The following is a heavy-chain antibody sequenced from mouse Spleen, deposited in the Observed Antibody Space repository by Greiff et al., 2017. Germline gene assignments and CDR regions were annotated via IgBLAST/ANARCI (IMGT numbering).Heavy chain of an antibody. CDR2: IYPGSGNT. J-gene: IGHJ2*01. CDR3: ARSMGNLYYFDY. D-gene: IGHD2-1*01. Sequence: QVQLQQSGAELVRPGASVKLSCKASGYTFTDYYINWVKQRPGQGLEWIARIYPGSGNTYYNEKFKGKATLTAEKSSSTAYMQLSSLTSEDSAVYFCARSMGNLYYFDYWGQGTTLTVSS. CDR1: GYTFTDYY. V-gene: IGHV1-76*01.